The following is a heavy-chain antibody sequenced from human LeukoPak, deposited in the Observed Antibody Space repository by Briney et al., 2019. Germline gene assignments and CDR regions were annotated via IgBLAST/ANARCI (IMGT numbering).Heavy chain of an antibody. CDR3: AKEGAYGPTVLTR. V-gene: IGHV3-23*01. J-gene: IGHJ4*02. CDR2: ISGSGGST. Sequence: GGSLRLSCAASGFTFSSYAMSWVRQAPGKGLEWVSAISGSGGSTYYEDSVQGRFTISRDNSKNTLYLQMSSLRAEDKAVDYGAKEGAYGPTVLTRWGQGTLVIVSS. D-gene: IGHD4-17*01. CDR1: GFTFSSYA.